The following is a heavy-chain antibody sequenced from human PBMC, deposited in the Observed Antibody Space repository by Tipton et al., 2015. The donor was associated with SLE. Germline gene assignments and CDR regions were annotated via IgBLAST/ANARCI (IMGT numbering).Heavy chain of an antibody. CDR3: ARDLYDSSWHHDAFDV. V-gene: IGHV3-23*01. CDR2: IVPTGSNT. J-gene: IGHJ3*01. CDR1: DFSFRNYP. Sequence: SLRLSCAASDFSFRNYPLTWVRQAPGKGPEWVSTIVPTGSNTYYADSVQGRFIISRDNSKNTLYLDINSLRAEDSGAYYCARDLYDSSWHHDAFDVWGQGTVVTVSS. D-gene: IGHD6-13*01.